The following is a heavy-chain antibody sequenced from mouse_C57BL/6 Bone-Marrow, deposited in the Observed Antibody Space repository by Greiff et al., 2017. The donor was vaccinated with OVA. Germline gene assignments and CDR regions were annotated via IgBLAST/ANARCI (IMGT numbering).Heavy chain of an antibody. CDR3: ASGYYGSSFAY. D-gene: IGHD1-1*01. CDR2: INPSSGYI. V-gene: IGHV1-7*01. CDR1: GYTFTSYW. J-gene: IGHJ3*01. Sequence: VKLVESGAELAKPGASVKLSCKASGYTFTSYWMHWVKQRPGQGLEWIGYINPSSGYIKYNQKFKDKVTLTADKSSSTAYMQLSSLTYEDSAVYYCASGYYGSSFAYWGQGTLVTVSA.